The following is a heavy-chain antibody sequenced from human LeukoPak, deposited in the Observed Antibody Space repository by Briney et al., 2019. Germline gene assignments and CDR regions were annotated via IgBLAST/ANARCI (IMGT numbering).Heavy chain of an antibody. CDR1: GGSFSSYY. V-gene: IGHV4-59*01. Sequence: PSETLSLTCTVSGGSFSSYYWSWIRQPPGKGLEWIGYIYYSGSTNYNPSFKSRVTISVDTSKNQFSLKLSSVTAADTAVYYCARGSGGIPSPAFDIWGQGTMVTVSS. J-gene: IGHJ3*02. CDR2: IYYSGST. D-gene: IGHD3-16*01. CDR3: ARGSGGIPSPAFDI.